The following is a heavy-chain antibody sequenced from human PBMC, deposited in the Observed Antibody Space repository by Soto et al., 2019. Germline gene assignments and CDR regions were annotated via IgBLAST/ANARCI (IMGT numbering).Heavy chain of an antibody. J-gene: IGHJ4*01. CDR1: GDTFTANY. Sequence: QVQLLQSGAEVKKPGASVKVSCKASGDTFTANYIHWVRQAPGQGFEWMGWINPKSGGTKYPQKFQGRVTMTRDTSLSTVYMTLTRLTSDETAVYYCERDLAKGGGREGFDYWGHVTLGSVSS. CDR3: ERDLAKGGGREGFDY. D-gene: IGHD1-26*01. CDR2: INPKSGGT. V-gene: IGHV1-2*02.